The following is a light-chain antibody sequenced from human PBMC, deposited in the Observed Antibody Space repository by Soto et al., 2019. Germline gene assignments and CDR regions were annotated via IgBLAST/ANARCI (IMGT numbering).Light chain of an antibody. CDR2: TAS. CDR3: QQRHSYPIT. V-gene: IGKV1-9*01. Sequence: DIQLTQSPSFLSASVGDRVTITCRASQGISDYLAWYQQKPGKAPKLLIHTASTLQSGVPSRFSGSGSGTEFTLPIGSLQPEDFASYYCQQRHSYPITCGQGTRLEI. CDR1: QGISDY. J-gene: IGKJ5*01.